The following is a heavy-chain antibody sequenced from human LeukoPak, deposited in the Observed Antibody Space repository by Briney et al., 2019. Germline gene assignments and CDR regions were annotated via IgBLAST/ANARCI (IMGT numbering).Heavy chain of an antibody. Sequence: GGSLRLSCVASGFTFSSYGMHWVRQAPGKGLEWVAFIRYDGSNKYYADSVKGRFTISRDNSKNTLYLQMNSLRAEDTAVYYCAKGATVTRSWFDPWGQGTLVTVSS. CDR2: IRYDGSNK. V-gene: IGHV3-30*02. CDR3: AKGATVTRSWFDP. J-gene: IGHJ5*02. CDR1: GFTFSSYG. D-gene: IGHD4-11*01.